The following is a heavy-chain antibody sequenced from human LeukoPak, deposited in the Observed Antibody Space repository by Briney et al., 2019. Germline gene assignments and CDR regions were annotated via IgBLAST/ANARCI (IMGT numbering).Heavy chain of an antibody. J-gene: IGHJ4*02. CDR2: ISKDGGDK. CDR3: AKEYDGY. D-gene: IGHD2-8*01. CDR1: GFTFISYG. V-gene: IGHV3-30*18. Sequence: GGSLRLSCAASGFTFISYGMHWVRQAPGKGLEWVAVISKDGGDKKYADSVKGRFIISRDNSRNTLYLQMNSLRAEDTAVYYCAKEYDGYWGQGTLVTVSS.